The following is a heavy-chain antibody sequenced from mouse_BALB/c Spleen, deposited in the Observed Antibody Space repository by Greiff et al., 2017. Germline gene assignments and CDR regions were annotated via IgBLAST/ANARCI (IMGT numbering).Heavy chain of an antibody. D-gene: IGHD3-1*01. J-gene: IGHJ4*01. CDR1: GFSLTSYG. CDR3: ATALGDYYAMDY. Sequence: QVQLKQSGPGLVQPSQSLSITCTVSGFSLTSYGVHWVRQSPGKGLEWLGVIWSGGSTDYNAAFISRLSISKDNSKSQVFFKMNSLQANDTAIYYCATALGDYYAMDYWGQGTSVTVSS. CDR2: IWSGGST. V-gene: IGHV2-2*02.